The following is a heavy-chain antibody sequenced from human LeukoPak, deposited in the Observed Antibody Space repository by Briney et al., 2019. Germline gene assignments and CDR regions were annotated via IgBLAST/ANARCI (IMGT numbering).Heavy chain of an antibody. CDR3: TKEFCGSRAGGAGGSYYDF. Sequence: PGGSLRLSCIPSGFTFKNCAMSWVRQAPGKGREWVTAMGVTGGTYYADSVHGRFTISREDAANSLYLQMRSLGAGNTALYYCTKEFCGSRAGGAGGSYYDFGGRGALVTVSS. V-gene: IGHV3-23*01. J-gene: IGHJ2*01. CDR2: MGVTGGT. D-gene: IGHD2-15*01. CDR1: GFTFKNCA.